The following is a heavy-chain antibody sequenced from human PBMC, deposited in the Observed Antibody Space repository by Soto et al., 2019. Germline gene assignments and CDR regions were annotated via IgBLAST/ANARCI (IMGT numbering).Heavy chain of an antibody. Sequence: GASVKVSCKASGGTFSSYAISWVRQAPGQGLEWMGGIIPSIGTTKYSQKFQGRVTITRDTSASTAYMELSSLRSEDTAVYYCARDLSITMIVTAFDYWGQGTLVTVSS. V-gene: IGHV1-69*05. D-gene: IGHD3-22*01. CDR1: GGTFSSYA. J-gene: IGHJ4*02. CDR3: ARDLSITMIVTAFDY. CDR2: IIPSIGTT.